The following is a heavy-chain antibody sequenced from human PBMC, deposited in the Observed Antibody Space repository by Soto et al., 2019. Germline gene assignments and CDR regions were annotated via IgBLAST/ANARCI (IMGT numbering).Heavy chain of an antibody. CDR1: GGSISSSSYY. CDR3: ARQGPSIAVARGSPGVLYFDY. J-gene: IGHJ4*02. V-gene: IGHV4-39*01. CDR2: IYYSGST. Sequence: QLQLQESGPGLVKPSETLSLTCTVSGGSISSSSYYWGWIRQPPGKGLEWIGSIYYSGSTYYNPSLKSRVTISVDTSKNQFSLKLSSVTAADTAVYYCARQGPSIAVARGSPGVLYFDYWGQGTLVTVSS. D-gene: IGHD6-19*01.